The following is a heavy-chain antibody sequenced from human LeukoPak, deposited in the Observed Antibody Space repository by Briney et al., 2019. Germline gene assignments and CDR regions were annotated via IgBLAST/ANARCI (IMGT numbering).Heavy chain of an antibody. Sequence: PSETLSLTCTVSGGSISYYYWNWIRQPAGKGLEWIGRIYTSGRTYYNPSLKSRVSMSVDTSKNQFSLKLSSVTAADTAVYYCARLSTVTTSFDYWGQGTLVTVSP. CDR1: GGSISYYY. D-gene: IGHD4-11*01. CDR2: IYTSGRT. V-gene: IGHV4-4*07. CDR3: ARLSTVTTSFDY. J-gene: IGHJ4*02.